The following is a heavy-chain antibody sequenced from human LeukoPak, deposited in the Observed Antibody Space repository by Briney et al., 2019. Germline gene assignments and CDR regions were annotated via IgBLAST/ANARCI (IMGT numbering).Heavy chain of an antibody. CDR3: ARGSPARGQLGDY. D-gene: IGHD6-6*01. CDR2: IYYSGST. Sequence: SETLSLTCTVSGGSISSYYWSWIRQPPGKGLEWIGYIYYSGSTNYNPSLKSRVTISVDTSKNQFSLKLSSVTAADTAVYYCARGSPARGQLGDYWGQGTLVTVSS. J-gene: IGHJ4*02. V-gene: IGHV4-59*08. CDR1: GGSISSYY.